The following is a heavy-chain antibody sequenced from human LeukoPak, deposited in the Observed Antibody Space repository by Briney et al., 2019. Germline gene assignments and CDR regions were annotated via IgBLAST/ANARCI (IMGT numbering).Heavy chain of an antibody. V-gene: IGHV1-18*01. Sequence: ASVKVSCKASGYTFTSYGISWVRQAPGQGLEWMGWISAYNGNTNYAQKLQGRVTMTTDTSTSTAYMELRSPRSDDTAVYYCARDPPGNYYDSSGYSVYFDYWGQGTLVTVSS. CDR3: ARDPPGNYYDSSGYSVYFDY. CDR1: GYTFTSYG. J-gene: IGHJ4*02. CDR2: ISAYNGNT. D-gene: IGHD3-22*01.